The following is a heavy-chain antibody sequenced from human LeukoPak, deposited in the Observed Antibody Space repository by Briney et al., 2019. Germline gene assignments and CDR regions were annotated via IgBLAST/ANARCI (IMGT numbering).Heavy chain of an antibody. V-gene: IGHV1-69*04. CDR1: GGTFSSYA. CDR3: ARGRFRTDSSDAFDI. CDR2: IFPIFGIA. Sequence: GASVKVSCKASGGTFSSYAISWVRQAPGQGLEWMGRIFPIFGIANYAQKFKGRVTVIADKSTSTAYMELSSLRSEHTAVYYCARGRFRTDSSDAFDIWGQGTMVTVSS. D-gene: IGHD3-22*01. J-gene: IGHJ3*02.